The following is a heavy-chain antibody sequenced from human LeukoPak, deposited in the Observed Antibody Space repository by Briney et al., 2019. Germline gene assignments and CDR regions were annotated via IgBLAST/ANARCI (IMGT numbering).Heavy chain of an antibody. CDR2: ISGSGGST. Sequence: GGSLRLSCAASGFTFSIYAMSWVRQAPGKGLEWVSAISGSGGSTYYADSVKGRFTISRDNAKNSLYLQMNSLRAEDTAVYYCARDSKYGFDYWGQGTLVTVSS. CDR3: ARDSKYGFDY. V-gene: IGHV3-23*01. J-gene: IGHJ4*02. D-gene: IGHD4-17*01. CDR1: GFTFSIYA.